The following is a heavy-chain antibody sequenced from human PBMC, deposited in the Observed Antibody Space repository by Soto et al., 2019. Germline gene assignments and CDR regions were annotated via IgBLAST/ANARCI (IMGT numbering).Heavy chain of an antibody. V-gene: IGHV1-18*01. Sequence: QVHLVQSGAEVKKPGASVKVSCKGSGYAFTTYGITWVRQAPGQGLEWMGWISAHNGNTNYAPKLQGRVTVTRDTSTSTAYMELRSLRSDDTAVYYCARCRYGDYWGQGALVTVSS. J-gene: IGHJ4*02. CDR1: GYAFTTYG. D-gene: IGHD1-1*01. CDR2: ISAHNGNT. CDR3: ARCRYGDY.